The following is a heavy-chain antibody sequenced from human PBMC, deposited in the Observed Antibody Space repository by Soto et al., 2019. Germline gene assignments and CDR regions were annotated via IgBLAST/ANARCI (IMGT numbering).Heavy chain of an antibody. CDR3: ARHLYSSSWDDAFDI. CDR1: GYSFTSYW. J-gene: IGHJ3*02. V-gene: IGHV5-51*01. CDR2: IYPGDSDT. Sequence: GESLKISCKGSGYSFTSYWIGWVRQMPGKGLEWMGIIYPGDSDTRYSPSFQGQVTISADKSISTAYLQWSSLKASDTAMYYCARHLYSSSWDDAFDIWGQGTMVTVSS. D-gene: IGHD6-13*01.